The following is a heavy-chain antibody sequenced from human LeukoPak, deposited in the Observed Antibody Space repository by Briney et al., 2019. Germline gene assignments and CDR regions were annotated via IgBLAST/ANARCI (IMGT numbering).Heavy chain of an antibody. CDR1: RGTFSSYA. V-gene: IGHV1-69*04. CDR2: IIPILGIT. J-gene: IGHJ4*02. Sequence: SVKVSCKASRGTFSSYAISWVRQAPGQGLEWMGRIIPILGITNYAQKFQGRVTITADRSTSTAYMELSSLRSEDTAVYYCARDCSGGSCYSSIYYFDYWGQGTLVTVSS. D-gene: IGHD2-15*01. CDR3: ARDCSGGSCYSSIYYFDY.